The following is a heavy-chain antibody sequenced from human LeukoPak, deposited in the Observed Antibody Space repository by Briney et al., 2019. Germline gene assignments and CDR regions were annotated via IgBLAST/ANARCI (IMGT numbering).Heavy chain of an antibody. D-gene: IGHD2-21*02. CDR2: ISGSGGST. Sequence: PGGSLRLSCAASGFTFSSYAMSWVRQAPGKGLEWVSAISGSGGSTYYADSVKGRFTISRDNSKNTLYLQMNSLRAEDTAVYYCAKDLAYCGGDCFPTNWLDPWGQGTLVTVSS. V-gene: IGHV3-23*01. CDR3: AKDLAYCGGDCFPTNWLDP. J-gene: IGHJ5*02. CDR1: GFTFSSYA.